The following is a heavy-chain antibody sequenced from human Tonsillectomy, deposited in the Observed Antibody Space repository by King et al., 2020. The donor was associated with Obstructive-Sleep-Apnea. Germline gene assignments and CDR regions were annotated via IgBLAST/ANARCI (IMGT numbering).Heavy chain of an antibody. V-gene: IGHV3-74*01. J-gene: IGHJ4*02. CDR1: GFTFRNYW. D-gene: IGHD3-10*01. Sequence: VQLVESGGGLVQPGGSLRLSCAASGFTFRNYWMHWVRQIPGKGLVWVSRIHSDGSKSDYADSAKGRFTISRDNAKETLYLQMNNLTVEDTAVYFCARDQFGDDLDLWGQGTQVTVSS. CDR3: ARDQFGDDLDL. CDR2: IHSDGSKS.